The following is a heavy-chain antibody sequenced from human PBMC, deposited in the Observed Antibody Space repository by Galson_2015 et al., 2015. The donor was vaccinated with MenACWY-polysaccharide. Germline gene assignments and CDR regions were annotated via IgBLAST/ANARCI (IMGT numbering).Heavy chain of an antibody. J-gene: IGHJ6*02. CDR3: ARDYNRSLAPLFYYYHGMDV. D-gene: IGHD1-14*01. CDR2: LYSDGVFK. CDR1: GFSFNNHG. V-gene: IGHV3-33*01. Sequence: SLRLSCAASGFSFNNHGMHWVRQAPGKGLEGVAVLYSDGVFKYYADSVKGRFTISRDNSNNTLYLQMKNLRVDDTAVYYCARDYNRSLAPLFYYYHGMDVWGQGTTVAVSS.